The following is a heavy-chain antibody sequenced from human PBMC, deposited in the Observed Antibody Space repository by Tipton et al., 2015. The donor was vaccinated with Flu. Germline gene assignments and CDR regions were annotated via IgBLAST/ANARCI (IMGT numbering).Heavy chain of an antibody. Sequence: SLRLSCAASGFTFSNYGMFWVRQAPGKGLEWVTTISYDGSNQYYADSVKGRFTISRDNSKNMVYLQMNSLRAEDTAVYYCARDSDYGSGSYWIDYWGQGTPVIVSS. D-gene: IGHD3-10*01. J-gene: IGHJ4*02. CDR3: ARDSDYGSGSYWIDY. CDR1: GFTFSNYG. CDR2: ISYDGSNQ. V-gene: IGHV3-30*13.